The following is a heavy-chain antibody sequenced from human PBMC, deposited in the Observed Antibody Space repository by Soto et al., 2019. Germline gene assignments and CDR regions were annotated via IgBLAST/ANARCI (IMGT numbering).Heavy chain of an antibody. D-gene: IGHD6-6*01. CDR3: ARDRVAARFRALDY. Sequence: ASVKLSCKACGYTFTSYYMHCVRQAPGQGLEWMGIINPSGGSTSYAQKFQGRVTITRDTSTSTVYMELSSLRSEDTAVYYCARDRVAARFRALDYWGQGTLVTISS. V-gene: IGHV1-46*01. CDR2: INPSGGST. J-gene: IGHJ4*02. CDR1: GYTFTSYY.